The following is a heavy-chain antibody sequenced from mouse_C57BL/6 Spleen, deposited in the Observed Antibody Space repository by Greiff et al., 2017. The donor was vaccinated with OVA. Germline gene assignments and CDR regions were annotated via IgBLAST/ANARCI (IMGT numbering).Heavy chain of an antibody. CDR1: GYTFTSYW. J-gene: IGHJ2*01. CDR3: ARAYSNYEGFDY. D-gene: IGHD2-5*01. CDR2: IDPSDSYT. V-gene: IGHV1-69*01. Sequence: QVQLQQSGAELVMPGASVKLSCKASGYTFTSYWMHWVKQRPGQGLEWIGEIDPSDSYTNYNQKFKGKSTLTVDKSSSTAYMQLSSLTSEDSAVYYCARAYSNYEGFDYWGQGTTLTVSS.